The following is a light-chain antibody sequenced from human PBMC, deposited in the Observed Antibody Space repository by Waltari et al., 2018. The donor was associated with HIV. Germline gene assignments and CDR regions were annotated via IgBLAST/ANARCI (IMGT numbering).Light chain of an antibody. J-gene: IGKJ2*01. Sequence: DIKLTQYPSFLTASIGDRVTINCRASEDINNFLGWYQQKPGVAPKLLIYAASTLEDEVPSRFSGSGSGTDFTLTISSLQPEDFATYFCQQLNTYPPDTFGPGTKLEI. CDR2: AAS. CDR1: EDINNF. CDR3: QQLNTYPPDT. V-gene: IGKV1-9*01.